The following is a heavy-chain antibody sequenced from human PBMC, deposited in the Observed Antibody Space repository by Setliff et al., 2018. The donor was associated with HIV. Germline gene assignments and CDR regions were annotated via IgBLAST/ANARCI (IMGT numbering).Heavy chain of an antibody. V-gene: IGHV4-31*03. CDR2: IYYSGST. CDR3: ARLKGYDFWSGYYPYGMDV. Sequence: PSETLSLTCTVSGGSISSGGYYWSWIRQHPGKGLEWIGYIYYSGSTYYNPSLKSRVTISVDTSKNQFSLKLSSVTAADTAVYYCARLKGYDFWSGYYPYGMDVWGQGTTVTVSS. D-gene: IGHD3-3*01. CDR1: GGSISSGGYY. J-gene: IGHJ6*02.